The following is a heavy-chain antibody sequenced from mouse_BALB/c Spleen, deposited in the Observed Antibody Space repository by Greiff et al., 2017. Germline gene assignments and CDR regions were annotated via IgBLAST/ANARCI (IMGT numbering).Heavy chain of an antibody. D-gene: IGHD1-1*01. V-gene: IGHV14-1*02. J-gene: IGHJ4*01. CDR1: GFNIKDDY. CDR3: ARVYGFYAMDY. Sequence: EVQLQQSGAELVRPGALVKLSCKASGFNIKDDYMHWVKQRPEQGLEWIGWIDPENGNTIYDPKFQGKASITADTSSNTAYLQLSSLTSEDTAVYYCARVYGFYAMDYWGQGTSVTVSS. CDR2: IDPENGNT.